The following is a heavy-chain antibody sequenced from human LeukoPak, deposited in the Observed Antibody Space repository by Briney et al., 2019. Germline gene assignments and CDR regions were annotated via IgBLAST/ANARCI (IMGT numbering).Heavy chain of an antibody. D-gene: IGHD3-10*01. Sequence: ASVKVSCKASGYTFTSYYMHWVRQAPGQGLEWMGIINPSGGSTSYAQKFQGRVTMTRDMSTSTVYMELSSLRSEDTAVYYCARDHGSGSPSYYYYYYMDVWGKGTTVTVSS. CDR2: INPSGGST. J-gene: IGHJ6*03. CDR3: ARDHGSGSPSYYYYYYMDV. V-gene: IGHV1-46*01. CDR1: GYTFTSYY.